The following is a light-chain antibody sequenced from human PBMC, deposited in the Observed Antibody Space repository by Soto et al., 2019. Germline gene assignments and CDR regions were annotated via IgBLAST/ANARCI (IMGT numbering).Light chain of an antibody. CDR2: SSN. V-gene: IGLV1-44*01. Sequence: QSVLTQPPSASGTPGQRVTISCSGSSSNIGSNSVNWYQQLPGTAPKLLMYSSNQRPSGGPDRFSGSKSGTSASLAISGLQSEDEADYYCAAWDDGLNGVVFGGGTQVTVL. J-gene: IGLJ2*01. CDR1: SSNIGSNS. CDR3: AAWDDGLNGVV.